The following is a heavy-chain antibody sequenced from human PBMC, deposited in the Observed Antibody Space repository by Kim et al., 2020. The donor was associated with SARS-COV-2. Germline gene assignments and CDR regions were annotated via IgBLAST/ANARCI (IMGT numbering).Heavy chain of an antibody. CDR3: VRDRYYYGSGSFGFDP. CDR2: ISGSGSTI. Sequence: GGSLRLSCAGSGFTFGDYYMGWIRQAPGKGLEWVSYISGSGSTIYYADSVKGRFTISRDNVENSLYLHMNSLRADDTAVYYCVRDRYYYGSGSFGFDPWGQGTLVTVSS. D-gene: IGHD3-10*01. J-gene: IGHJ5*02. CDR1: GFTFGDYY. V-gene: IGHV3-11*01.